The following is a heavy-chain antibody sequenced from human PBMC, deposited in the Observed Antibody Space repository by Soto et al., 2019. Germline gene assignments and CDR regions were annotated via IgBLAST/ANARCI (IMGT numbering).Heavy chain of an antibody. D-gene: IGHD3-22*01. CDR2: IYSGGST. CDR3: ARDKYYYDSSGYYYRWFDP. V-gene: IGHV3-53*01. J-gene: IGHJ5*02. Sequence: PGGSLGLSCAASGFTVSSNYMSWVRQAPGKGLEWVSVIYSGGSTYYADSVKGRFTISRDNSKNTLYLRMNSLRAEDPAVYSCARDKYYYDSSGYYYRWFDPWGQGTLVTVSS. CDR1: GFTVSSNY.